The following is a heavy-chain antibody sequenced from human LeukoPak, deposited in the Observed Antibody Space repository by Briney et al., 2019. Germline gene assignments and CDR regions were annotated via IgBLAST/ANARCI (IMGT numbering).Heavy chain of an antibody. CDR2: ISGSGGST. D-gene: IGHD2-2*01. J-gene: IGHJ4*02. CDR1: GLTFSSYA. V-gene: IGHV3-23*01. Sequence: GGSLRLSCAASGLTFSSYAMSWVRQAPGKGLEWVSAISGSGGSTYYADSVKGRFTISRDNSKNTPYLQMNSLRAEDTAVYYCAKVSGDIVVVPAAPDYWGQGTLVTVSS. CDR3: AKVSGDIVVVPAAPDY.